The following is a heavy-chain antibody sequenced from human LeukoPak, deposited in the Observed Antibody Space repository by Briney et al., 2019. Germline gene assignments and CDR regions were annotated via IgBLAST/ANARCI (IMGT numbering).Heavy chain of an antibody. CDR1: GFTLSTNA. CDR2: ISGSGAST. D-gene: IGHD1-26*01. J-gene: IGHJ4*02. CDR3: AKDVGKWESLHFFDY. Sequence: GGSLRLSCLTSGFTLSTNAMSWVRQAPGKGLEWISGISGSGASTYYADSVKGRFTISRDDSRNTLYLQMNSLGGDDTAVYYCAKDVGKWESLHFFDYWGQGTLVTVSS. V-gene: IGHV3-23*01.